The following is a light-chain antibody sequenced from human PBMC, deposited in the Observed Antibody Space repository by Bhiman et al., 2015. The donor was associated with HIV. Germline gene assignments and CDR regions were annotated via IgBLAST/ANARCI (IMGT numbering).Light chain of an antibody. Sequence: QSALTQPASVSGSPGQSITISCTGTSSDVGGYTYVSWYQQDPGKAPKLLIYSNNQRPSGVPDRFSGSKSGTSASLAISGLQSEDEADYYCAAWDDSSLVFGGGTKLTVL. V-gene: IGLV2-14*01. CDR1: SSDVGGYTY. CDR3: AAWDDSSLV. CDR2: SNN. J-gene: IGLJ3*02.